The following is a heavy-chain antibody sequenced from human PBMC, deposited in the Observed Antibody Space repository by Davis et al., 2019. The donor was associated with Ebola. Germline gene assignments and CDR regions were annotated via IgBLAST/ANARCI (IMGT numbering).Heavy chain of an antibody. CDR1: GYTFTGYY. Sequence: ASVKVSCKASGYTFTGYYMHWVRQAPGQGLEWMGWINPNSGGTNYAQKFQGRVTMTRDTSIGTAYMELSRLRSDDTAVYYCARTPEQYNWFDPWGQGTLVTVSS. CDR3: ARTPEQYNWFDP. CDR2: INPNSGGT. D-gene: IGHD6-19*01. V-gene: IGHV1-2*02. J-gene: IGHJ5*02.